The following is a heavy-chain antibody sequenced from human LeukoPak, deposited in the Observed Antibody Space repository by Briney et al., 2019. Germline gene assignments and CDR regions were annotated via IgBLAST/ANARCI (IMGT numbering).Heavy chain of an antibody. D-gene: IGHD1/OR15-1a*01. CDR1: GFTFSSYE. Sequence: GGSLRLSCAASGFTFSSYEMNWVRQAPGKGLEWVSYISSSGSAIYSADSVKGRFTISRDNAKNSLYLLMNSLRAEDTAVYYCARGVREGGTWWFDPWGQGTLVTVSS. V-gene: IGHV3-48*03. CDR3: ARGVREGGTWWFDP. CDR2: ISSSGSAI. J-gene: IGHJ5*02.